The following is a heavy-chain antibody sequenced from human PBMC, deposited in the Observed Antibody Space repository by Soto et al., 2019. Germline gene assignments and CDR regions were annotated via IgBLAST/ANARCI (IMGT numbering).Heavy chain of an antibody. D-gene: IGHD6-19*01. Sequence: ASVEVSCKASGYTFTSYDINWVRQATGQGLEWMGWMNPNSGNTGYAQKFQGRVTMARNTSISTAYMELSSLRSEDTAVYYCARLYSSGWYDYNWFDPWGQGTLVTVSS. J-gene: IGHJ5*02. CDR3: ARLYSSGWYDYNWFDP. CDR1: GYTFTSYD. V-gene: IGHV1-8*01. CDR2: MNPNSGNT.